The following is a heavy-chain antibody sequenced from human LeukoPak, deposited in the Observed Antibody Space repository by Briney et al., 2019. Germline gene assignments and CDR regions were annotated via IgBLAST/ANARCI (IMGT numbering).Heavy chain of an antibody. V-gene: IGHV6-1*01. Sequence: AAWNWIRQSPSRGLEWLGRTYYRSKWYNDYAVSVKSRITINPDTSKNQFSLQLNSVTPEDTAVYYCARDEAVAGQIDYWGQGTLVTVSS. CDR1: AA. CDR3: ARDEAVAGQIDY. D-gene: IGHD6-19*01. J-gene: IGHJ4*02. CDR2: TYYRSKWYN.